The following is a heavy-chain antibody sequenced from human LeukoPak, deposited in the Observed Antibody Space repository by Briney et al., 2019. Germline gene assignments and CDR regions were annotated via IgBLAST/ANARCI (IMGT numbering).Heavy chain of an antibody. J-gene: IGHJ4*02. Sequence: ASVKVSCKASGYTLTSYGISWVRQAPGQGLEWMGWISAYNGNTNYAQKLQGRVTMTTDTSTSTAYMELRSLRSDDTAVYYCARAGLYYYDSSGYYGLFDYWGQGTLVTVSS. CDR2: ISAYNGNT. D-gene: IGHD3-22*01. CDR3: ARAGLYYYDSSGYYGLFDY. V-gene: IGHV1-18*01. CDR1: GYTLTSYG.